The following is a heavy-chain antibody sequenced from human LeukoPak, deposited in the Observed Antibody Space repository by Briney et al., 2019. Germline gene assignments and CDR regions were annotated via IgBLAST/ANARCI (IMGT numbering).Heavy chain of an antibody. D-gene: IGHD3-3*01. CDR1: GGSISSGGYY. CDR2: IYYSGST. CDR3: ARSSLFEVYFDY. V-gene: IGHV4-31*03. J-gene: IGHJ4*02. Sequence: SQTLSLTCTVSGGSISSGGYYWSWIRQHPGKGLEWIGYIYYSGSTNYNPSLKSRVTISVVTSKNQFSLKLSSVTAADTAVYYCARSSLFEVYFDYRGQGTLVTVSS.